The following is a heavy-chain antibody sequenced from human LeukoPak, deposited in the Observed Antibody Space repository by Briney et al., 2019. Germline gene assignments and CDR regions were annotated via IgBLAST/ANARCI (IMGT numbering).Heavy chain of an antibody. D-gene: IGHD1-26*01. CDR1: GFTSCNYA. V-gene: IGHV3-64*01. CDR3: ARGNVVGATRPFDY. Sequence: PGGSLRLSCAGSGFTSCNYAMYWVRQAPGKGLENVAGIGSNGDSTYYANSVKGRFTISRDNSKNTLFLQMGSLRAEDMAVYYCARGNVVGATRPFDYWGQGTLVTVSS. CDR2: IGSNGDST. J-gene: IGHJ4*02.